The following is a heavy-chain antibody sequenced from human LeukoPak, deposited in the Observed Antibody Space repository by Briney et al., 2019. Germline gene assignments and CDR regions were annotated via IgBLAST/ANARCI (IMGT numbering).Heavy chain of an antibody. CDR1: GFTFSDYY. CDR3: ARVGPIIVRGVMTFDY. D-gene: IGHD3-10*01. V-gene: IGHV3-11*01. J-gene: IGHJ4*02. Sequence: GGSLRLSCAASGFTFSDYYMSWIRQAPGKGLEWVSYISSSGSTIYYADSVKGRFTISRDNAKNSLYLQMNSLRAEDTAVYYCARVGPIIVRGVMTFDYWGQGTLVTVSS. CDR2: ISSSGSTI.